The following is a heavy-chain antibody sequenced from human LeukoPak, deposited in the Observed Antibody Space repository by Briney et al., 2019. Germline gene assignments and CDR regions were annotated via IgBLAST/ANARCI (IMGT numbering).Heavy chain of an antibody. D-gene: IGHD2-2*01. CDR1: GFTVSSNY. CDR2: IYSGGST. V-gene: IGHV3-66*01. Sequence: PGGSLRPSCAASGFTVSSNYMSWVRQAPGKGLEWVSVIYSGGSTYYADSVKGRFTISRDNSKNTLYLQMNSLRAEDTAVYYCARDLAWDSSTWGQGTLVTVSS. CDR3: ARDLAWDSST. J-gene: IGHJ4*02.